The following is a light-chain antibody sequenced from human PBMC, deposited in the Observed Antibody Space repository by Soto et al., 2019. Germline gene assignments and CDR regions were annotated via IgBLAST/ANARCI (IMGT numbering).Light chain of an antibody. V-gene: IGKV4-1*01. Sequence: DIVITQSPDSLAVSLGERATINCKSSQSVLYSSNNKNYLAWFQQKPGQPTKLLIYWSSTRESGVPDVFSGVWSGTDFSLTISSVRAEDVAVYCCPQYYNTPSYTFGQGTKLEIK. CDR1: QSVLYSSNNKNY. CDR3: PQYYNTPSYT. CDR2: WSS. J-gene: IGKJ2*01.